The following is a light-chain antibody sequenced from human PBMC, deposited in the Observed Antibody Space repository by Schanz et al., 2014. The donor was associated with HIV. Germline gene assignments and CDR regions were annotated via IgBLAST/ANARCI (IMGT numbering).Light chain of an antibody. J-gene: IGKJ4*01. V-gene: IGKV4-1*01. CDR2: WAS. CDR1: QNVIYSANNRNY. Sequence: DIVMTQSPDSLAVSLGERATINCKSSQNVIYSANNRNYLAWYQQKPGQPPKKLIYWASTRESGVPDRFSGSGSGTDFTLTISSLQAEDVVVYYCQQYYSIPLTFGGGTKVEIK. CDR3: QQYYSIPLT.